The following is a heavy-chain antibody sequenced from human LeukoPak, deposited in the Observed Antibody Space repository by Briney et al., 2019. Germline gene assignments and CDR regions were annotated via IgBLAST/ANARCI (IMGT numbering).Heavy chain of an antibody. Sequence: SQTLSLTCTVSGGSISSGGYYWSWIRQHPGKGLEWIGYIYYSGSTYYNPSLKSRVTISVGTSKNQFSLKLSSVTAADTAVYYCARDTFGGMDVWGQGTTVTVSS. CDR1: GGSISSGGYY. D-gene: IGHD3-10*01. CDR2: IYYSGST. V-gene: IGHV4-31*03. J-gene: IGHJ6*02. CDR3: ARDTFGGMDV.